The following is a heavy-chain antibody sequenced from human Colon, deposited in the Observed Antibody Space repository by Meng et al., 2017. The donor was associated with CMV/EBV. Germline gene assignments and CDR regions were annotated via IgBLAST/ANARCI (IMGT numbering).Heavy chain of an antibody. V-gene: IGHV3-21*01. CDR1: GFTFSSYS. Sequence: GGSLRLSCAASGFTFSSYSMNWVRQAPGKGLEWVSSISSSSSYIYYADSVKGRFTISRDNANNLLFLQMDSLRAEDTAVFYCARSLRILSPMDVWGHGTTVTVSS. J-gene: IGHJ6*02. CDR3: ARSLRILSPMDV. D-gene: IGHD2-15*01. CDR2: ISSSSSYI.